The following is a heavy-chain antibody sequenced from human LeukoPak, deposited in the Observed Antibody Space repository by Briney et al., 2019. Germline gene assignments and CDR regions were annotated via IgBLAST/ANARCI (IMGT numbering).Heavy chain of an antibody. CDR1: GYSISSGYT. V-gene: IGHV4-38-2*02. Sequence: SETLSLTCSVSGYSISSGYTWGWIRQPPGKGLEWIGNIFHSGNTYYNPSLKSRVTISVDTSKNQFSLKLTSVTAADTAVFFRARMKSNYWYFDLWGRGSLVTVSS. CDR2: IFHSGNT. D-gene: IGHD4-11*01. CDR3: ARMKSNYWYFDL. J-gene: IGHJ2*01.